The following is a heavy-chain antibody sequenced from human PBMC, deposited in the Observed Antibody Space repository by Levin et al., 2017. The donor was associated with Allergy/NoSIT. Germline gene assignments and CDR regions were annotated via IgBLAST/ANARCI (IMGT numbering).Heavy chain of an antibody. Sequence: PGGSLRLSCAASGFTFSDYYMSWIRQAPGKGLEWLSYITSSGTTIYYADSVKGRFTISRDNAKNSLFLQMHSLRADDTAVYYCARGVDTTLVPSFDYWGQGAQVTVSS. J-gene: IGHJ4*02. CDR3: ARGVDTTLVPSFDY. V-gene: IGHV3-11*01. CDR1: GFTFSDYY. D-gene: IGHD5-18*01. CDR2: ITSSGTTI.